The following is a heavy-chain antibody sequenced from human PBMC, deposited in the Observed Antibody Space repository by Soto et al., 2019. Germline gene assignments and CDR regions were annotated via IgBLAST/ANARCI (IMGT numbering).Heavy chain of an antibody. V-gene: IGHV3-48*01. D-gene: IGHD3-22*01. J-gene: IGHJ4*02. CDR2: ISSSSSTI. CDR3: ARGYYDSSGYYWVFDY. CDR1: GFTFSSYS. Sequence: EAQLVESGGGLVQPGGSLRLSCAASGFTFSSYSMNWVRQAPGKGLEWVSYISSSSSTIYYADSVKGRFTISRDNAKNSLYLQMNSLRAEDTAVYYCARGYYDSSGYYWVFDYWGQGTLVTVSS.